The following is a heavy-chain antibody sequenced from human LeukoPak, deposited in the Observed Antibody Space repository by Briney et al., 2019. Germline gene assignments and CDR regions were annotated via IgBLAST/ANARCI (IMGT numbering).Heavy chain of an antibody. CDR3: AKLGSPYSSGWYAPDYYYYYMDV. CDR1: GFTFDDYG. Sequence: GGSLRLSCAASGFTFDDYGMSWVRQAPGKGLEWVSAISGSGGSTYYADSVKGRFTISRDNSKNTLYLQMNSLRAEDPAVYYCAKLGSPYSSGWYAPDYYYYYMDVWGKGTTVTVSS. J-gene: IGHJ6*03. CDR2: ISGSGGST. V-gene: IGHV3-23*01. D-gene: IGHD6-19*01.